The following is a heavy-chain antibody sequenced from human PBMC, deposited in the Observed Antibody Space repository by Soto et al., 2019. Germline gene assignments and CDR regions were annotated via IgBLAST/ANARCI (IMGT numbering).Heavy chain of an antibody. J-gene: IGHJ4*02. CDR3: AKDRSHSLSPFAY. CDR2: ISAYNGNT. CDR1: GYTFAGYG. V-gene: IGHV1-18*01. Sequence: QVQLVQSGAEVKKPGASVKVSCKASGYTFAGYGISWVRQAPGQGLEWMGWISAYNGNTTYAPKFQGRLTMTTDTPTSKAYKELRSLRYDDTAVFYCAKDRSHSLSPFAYWGKGTLVTVSS.